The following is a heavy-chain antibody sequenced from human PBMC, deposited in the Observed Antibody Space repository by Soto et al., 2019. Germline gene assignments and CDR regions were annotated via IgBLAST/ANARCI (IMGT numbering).Heavy chain of an antibody. CDR3: AREVGAPSGWLDP. J-gene: IGHJ5*02. CDR1: GFTFTNYA. V-gene: IGHV3-23*01. D-gene: IGHD1-26*01. Sequence: GGSLRLSCAASGFTFTNYAMTWVRQSPGKGLQWVSGISATGGLKYYADSVQGRFTISRDNSKNTLYLQMDNLRDDDTAIYYCAREVGAPSGWLDPWGQGTQVTVSS. CDR2: ISATGGLK.